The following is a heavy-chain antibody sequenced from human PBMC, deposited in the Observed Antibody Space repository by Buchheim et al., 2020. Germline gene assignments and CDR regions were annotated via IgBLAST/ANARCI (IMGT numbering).Heavy chain of an antibody. CDR2: ISYDGSNK. CDR1: GFTFSSYA. Sequence: QVQLVESGGGVVQPGRSLRLSCAASGFTFSSYAMHWVRQAPGKGLEWVAVISYDGSNKYYADSVKGRFTISRDNSKNTLYLQMNSLRAEDTAVYYCASQSLRTPTGGAFDYWGQGT. V-gene: IGHV3-30*04. J-gene: IGHJ4*02. CDR3: ASQSLRTPTGGAFDY. D-gene: IGHD4-17*01.